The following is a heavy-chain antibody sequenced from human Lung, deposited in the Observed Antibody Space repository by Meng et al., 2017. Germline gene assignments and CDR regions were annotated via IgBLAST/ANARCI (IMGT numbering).Heavy chain of an antibody. Sequence: GQLQQWGAGLFKPSETLPLPCVVSGGSFSDYYWSWIRQPPGKGLEWIGEINHSGSTNYNPSLENRATISVDTSQNNLSLKLSSVTAADSAVYYCARGPTTMAHDFDYWGQGTLVTVSS. CDR3: ARGPTTMAHDFDY. V-gene: IGHV4-34*01. D-gene: IGHD4-11*01. J-gene: IGHJ4*02. CDR2: INHSGST. CDR1: GGSFSDYY.